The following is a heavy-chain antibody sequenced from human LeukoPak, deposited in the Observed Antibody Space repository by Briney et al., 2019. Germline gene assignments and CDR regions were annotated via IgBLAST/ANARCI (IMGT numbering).Heavy chain of an antibody. J-gene: IGHJ6*03. Sequence: SVKVSCKASGYTFTSYGISWVRQAPGQGLEWMGWISAYNGNTNYALKLQGRVTMTTDTSTSTAYMELRSLRSDDTAVYYCARVNSNYYYYMDVWGKGTTVTVSS. CDR3: ARVNSNYYYYMDV. D-gene: IGHD4-11*01. V-gene: IGHV1-18*01. CDR2: ISAYNGNT. CDR1: GYTFTSYG.